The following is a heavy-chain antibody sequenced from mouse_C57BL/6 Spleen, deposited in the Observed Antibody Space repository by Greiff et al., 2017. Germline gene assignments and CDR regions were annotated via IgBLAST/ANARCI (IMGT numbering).Heavy chain of an antibody. D-gene: IGHD2-5*01. J-gene: IGHJ2*01. CDR1: GYTFTSYW. CDR2: IDPSDSET. CDR3: ARDYSNDFDY. V-gene: IGHV1-52*01. Sequence: QVQLQQPGAELVRPGSSVKLSCKASGYTFTSYWMHWVKQRPIQGLEWIGNIDPSDSETPYNQKFKDKATLTVDKSSSTAYMQLRSLTSEDSAVYYCARDYSNDFDYWGQGTTLTVSS.